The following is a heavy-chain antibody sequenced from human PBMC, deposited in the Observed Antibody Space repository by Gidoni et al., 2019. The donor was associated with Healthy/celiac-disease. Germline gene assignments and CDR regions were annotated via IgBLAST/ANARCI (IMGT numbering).Heavy chain of an antibody. V-gene: IGHV3-23*01. CDR1: GFPFSSYA. CDR3: AKGSPVVAATTGWYFDL. Sequence: EVQLLESGGGLVQPGGSLRLSCAASGFPFSSYAMSWFRQAPGKGLEWVSAISGSGGSTYYADSVKGRFTISRDNPKNTLYLQMNSLRAEDTAVYYCAKGSPVVAATTGWYFDLWGRGTLVTVSS. D-gene: IGHD2-15*01. CDR2: ISGSGGST. J-gene: IGHJ2*01.